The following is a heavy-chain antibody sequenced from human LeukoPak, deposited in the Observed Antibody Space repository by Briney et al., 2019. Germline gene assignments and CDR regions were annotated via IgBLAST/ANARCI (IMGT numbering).Heavy chain of an antibody. CDR1: GGSVSSYY. J-gene: IGHJ4*02. CDR3: ARAYYDILTGYYAFDY. V-gene: IGHV4-59*02. D-gene: IGHD3-9*01. Sequence: SETLSLTCTVSGGSVSSYYWSWIRQPPGKGLEWIGYIYYSGSTNYNPSLKSRVTISVDTSKNQFSLKLSSVTAADTAVYHCARAYYDILTGYYAFDYWGQGTLVTVSS. CDR2: IYYSGST.